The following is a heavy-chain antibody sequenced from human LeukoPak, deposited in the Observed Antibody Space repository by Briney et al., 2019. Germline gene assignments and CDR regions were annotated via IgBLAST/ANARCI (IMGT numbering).Heavy chain of an antibody. CDR3: ARDLGYCSGGTC. Sequence: GGSLRLSCAASGFTFSSYDMHWVRQAPGKGLEWVSYISSTSTTMYYADSVKGRFTISRDNAKNTLYLQMDSLRAEDTAVYYCARDLGYCSGGTCWGQGTLVTVSS. D-gene: IGHD2-15*01. J-gene: IGHJ4*02. CDR2: ISSTSTTM. CDR1: GFTFSSYD. V-gene: IGHV3-48*04.